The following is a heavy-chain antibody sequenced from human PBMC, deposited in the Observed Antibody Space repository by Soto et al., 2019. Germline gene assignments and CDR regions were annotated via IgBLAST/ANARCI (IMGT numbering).Heavy chain of an antibody. D-gene: IGHD4-17*01. V-gene: IGHV1-18*04. J-gene: IGHJ1*01. CDR1: GYTFTSYG. Sequence: QVQLVQSGPDLKRPGASMKVSCKASGYTFTSYGISWVRQAPGQGLEWMAWISPLKGRTQYSQKAQGRVTVSTDTSSNTAYMEMTTLRVDDTAVYYCAMDYGDRPEYFKHWGQGTLVTVS. CDR2: ISPLKGRT. CDR3: AMDYGDRPEYFKH.